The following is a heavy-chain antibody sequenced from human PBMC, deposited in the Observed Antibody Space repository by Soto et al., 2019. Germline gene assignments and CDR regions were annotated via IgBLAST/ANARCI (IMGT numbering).Heavy chain of an antibody. D-gene: IGHD1-26*01. CDR1: GGSFSGYY. V-gene: IGHV4-34*01. Sequence: LSLTCAVYGGSFSGYYWSWIRQPPGKGLEWIGEINHSGSTNYNPSLKSRVTISVDTSKNQFSLKLSSVTAADTAVYYCARRLVRSGSYRFDYWGPGTLVTVSS. CDR2: INHSGST. J-gene: IGHJ4*02. CDR3: ARRLVRSGSYRFDY.